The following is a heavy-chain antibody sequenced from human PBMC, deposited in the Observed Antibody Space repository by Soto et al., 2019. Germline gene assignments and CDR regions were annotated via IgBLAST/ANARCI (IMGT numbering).Heavy chain of an antibody. D-gene: IGHD3-3*01. CDR1: GGSISSSSYY. CDR3: ARKSWVTIFGVDNPGGPGFDY. CDR2: IYYSGST. J-gene: IGHJ4*02. Sequence: QLQLQESGPGLVKPSETLSLTCTVSGGSISSSSYYWGWIRQPPGKGLEWVGSIYYSGSTYYNPSLKSRVTISVDTSKNQFSLKLSSVTAADTAVYYCARKSWVTIFGVDNPGGPGFDYWGQGTLVTVSS. V-gene: IGHV4-39*01.